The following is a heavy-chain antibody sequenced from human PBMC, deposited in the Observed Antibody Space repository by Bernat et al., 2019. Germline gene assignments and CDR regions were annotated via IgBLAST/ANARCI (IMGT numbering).Heavy chain of an antibody. Sequence: QVQLVESGGGVVQPGRSLRLSCAASGFTFSSYGMHWVRQAPGKGLEWVAVISYDGSNKYYADSVKGRFTISRDNSKNTLYLQMNSLRAEDTAMYYCAKDSGPYDSSGYSLGYWGQGTLVTVSS. D-gene: IGHD3-22*01. J-gene: IGHJ4*02. CDR2: ISYDGSNK. CDR1: GFTFSSYG. CDR3: AKDSGPYDSSGYSLGY. V-gene: IGHV3-30*18.